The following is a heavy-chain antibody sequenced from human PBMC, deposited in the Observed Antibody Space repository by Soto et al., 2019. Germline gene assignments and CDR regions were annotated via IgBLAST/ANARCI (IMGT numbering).Heavy chain of an antibody. CDR1: GYTFTSYG. D-gene: IGHD2-21*02. V-gene: IGHV1-18*01. CDR2: IGAYNGNT. J-gene: IGHJ4*02. CDR3: ARDLCGGDCYSELDY. Sequence: ASVKVSCKASGYTFTSYGISWVRQAPGQGLEWMGWIGAYNGNTNYAQKLQGRVTMTTDTSTSTAYMELRRLRSDDTAVYYCARDLCGGDCYSELDYWGQGTLVTVSS.